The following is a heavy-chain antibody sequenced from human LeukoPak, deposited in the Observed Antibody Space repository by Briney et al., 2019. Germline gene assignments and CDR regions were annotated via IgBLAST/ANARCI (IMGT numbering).Heavy chain of an antibody. CDR2: RNPDGSET. Sequence: GGSVRLSCAAWGLAFNADWMAWVRQAPGTGREGVANRNPDGSETFHGDPVKGRFSTSRDHAQTLVYLQMNSLRAEETAVYYCATFGLVAALDLWGQGTLVTVSS. CDR1: GLAFNADW. V-gene: IGHV3-7*01. CDR3: ATFGLVAALDL. D-gene: IGHD5-12*01. J-gene: IGHJ4*02.